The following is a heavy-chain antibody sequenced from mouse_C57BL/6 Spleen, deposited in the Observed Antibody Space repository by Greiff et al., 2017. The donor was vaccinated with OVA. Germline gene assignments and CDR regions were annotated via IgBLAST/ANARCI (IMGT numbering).Heavy chain of an antibody. Sequence: VQLQQSGAELVRPGASVKLSCTASGFNIKDDYMHWVKQRPEQGLEWIGWIDPENGDTEYASKFQGKATITADTSSNTAYLQLSSLTSEDTAVDYCTSLYYGNYEAYGGQGTLVTVSA. CDR1: GFNIKDDY. V-gene: IGHV14-4*01. CDR2: IDPENGDT. D-gene: IGHD2-1*01. J-gene: IGHJ3*01. CDR3: TSLYYGNYEAY.